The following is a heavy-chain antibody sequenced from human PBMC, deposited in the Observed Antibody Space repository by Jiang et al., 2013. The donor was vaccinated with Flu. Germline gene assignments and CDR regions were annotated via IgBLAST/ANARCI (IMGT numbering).Heavy chain of an antibody. V-gene: IGHV1-3*01. J-gene: IGHJ3*02. Sequence: EWMGVESTLAMVTQNNSEKFQGRVTITRDTSASTVYMELSSLTSEDTAVYYCARDLPYCSSTSCYTVENAFEIWGQGTMVTVSS. CDR2: STLAMVT. CDR3: ARDLPYCSSTSCYTVENAFEI. D-gene: IGHD2-2*02.